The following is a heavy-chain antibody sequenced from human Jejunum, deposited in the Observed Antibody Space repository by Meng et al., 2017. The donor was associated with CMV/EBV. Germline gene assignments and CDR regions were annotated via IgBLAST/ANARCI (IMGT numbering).Heavy chain of an antibody. V-gene: IGHV1-18*01. D-gene: IGHD1-26*01. CDR3: ARVEVGITSGDY. CDR2: ISAYNGNT. Sequence: QAPVVQSGGEVKEPGASLKVSCKASGYTFTNYGITWVRQAPGQGLEWMGWISAYNGNTNYAQTLQGRVTMTTDTSTSTAYMELRSLRSDDTAVYYCARVEVGITSGDYWGQGTLVTVSS. CDR1: GYTFTNYG. J-gene: IGHJ4*02.